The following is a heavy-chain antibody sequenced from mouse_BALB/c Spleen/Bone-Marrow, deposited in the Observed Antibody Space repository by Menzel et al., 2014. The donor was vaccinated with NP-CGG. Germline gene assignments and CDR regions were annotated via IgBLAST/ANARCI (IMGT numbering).Heavy chain of an antibody. CDR2: IWADGST. D-gene: IGHD3-2*01. CDR3: ARTARATTGFAY. Sequence: VQRVESGPGLVAPSQSLSIPCTVSGFSLXSYGVHWVRQPPGKGLEWLGVIWADGSTNYNSALMSRLSISKDNSKNQVFLKMNSLQTDDTAMYYCARTARATTGFAYWGQGTLVTVSA. CDR1: GFSLXSYG. V-gene: IGHV2-9*02. J-gene: IGHJ3*01.